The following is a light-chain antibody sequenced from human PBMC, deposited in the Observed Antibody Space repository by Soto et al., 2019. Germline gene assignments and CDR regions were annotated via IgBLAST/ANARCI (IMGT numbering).Light chain of an antibody. CDR2: GVS. CDR3: QQYDYWPRT. Sequence: EIVMTQSPATRSVSPGERVTLSCRASQSVSNKLAWYQQKPGQAPRLLIYGVSTRATGIPATFSGSGSGTEFTLTISSLQSEDFAVYYCQQYDYWPRTFGQGSKVDIK. J-gene: IGKJ1*01. V-gene: IGKV3-15*01. CDR1: QSVSNK.